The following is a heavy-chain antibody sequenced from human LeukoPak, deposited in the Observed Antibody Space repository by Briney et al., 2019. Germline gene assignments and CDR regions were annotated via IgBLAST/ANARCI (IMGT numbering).Heavy chain of an antibody. Sequence: KSSETLSLTCSVSGGSIRGYYWSWIRQPPGKGLEWIGYIYYSGSTNYSPSLKSRITISVDTSKNQFSLRVSSVTAADTAVYYCARAPRPSGSFLYFEYWGQGTLVTVSS. CDR1: GGSIRGYY. V-gene: IGHV4-59*01. CDR2: IYYSGST. D-gene: IGHD1-26*01. J-gene: IGHJ4*02. CDR3: ARAPRPSGSFLYFEY.